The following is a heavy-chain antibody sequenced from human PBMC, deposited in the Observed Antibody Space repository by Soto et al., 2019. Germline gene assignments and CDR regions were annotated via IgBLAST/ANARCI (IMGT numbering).Heavy chain of an antibody. CDR2: ISSSSSYI. J-gene: IGHJ5*02. V-gene: IGHV3-21*01. Sequence: EVQLVESGGGLVKPGGSLRLSCAASGFTFSSYSMNWVRQAPGKGLEWVSSISSSSSYIYYADSVKGRFTISRDNAKNSLYRQRNSLRAEDTAVYDWARDGKPDYPNVSWFDPWGQGTLVTVSS. CDR3: ARDGKPDYPNVSWFDP. D-gene: IGHD2-15*01. CDR1: GFTFSSYS.